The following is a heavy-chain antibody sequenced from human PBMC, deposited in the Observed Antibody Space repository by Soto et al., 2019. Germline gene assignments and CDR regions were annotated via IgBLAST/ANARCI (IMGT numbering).Heavy chain of an antibody. J-gene: IGHJ4*02. CDR2: ISSSGSTI. CDR3: AGEGTFYLYPPL. Sequence: QVQLVESGGGLVKPGGSLRLSCAASGFTFSDYYMSWIRQAPGKGLEWVSYISSSGSTIYYADSVKGRFTIPRDNAQNPLYLEKTSMRAEDTAVYYCAGEGTFYLYPPLWGQGTLVTVSS. V-gene: IGHV3-11*01. D-gene: IGHD2-2*02. CDR1: GFTFSDYY.